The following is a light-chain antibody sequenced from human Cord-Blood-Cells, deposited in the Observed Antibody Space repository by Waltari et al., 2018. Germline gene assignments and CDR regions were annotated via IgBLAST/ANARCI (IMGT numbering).Light chain of an antibody. CDR2: DVS. Sequence: QSALTQPASVSGSPGQSITISCTGTSSAVGGYNYVSWYTQHPGKAPKLMIYDVSTRPSGVSNRFSGSKSGNTASLTISGLQAEDEADYYCSSYTSSSTVVFGGGTKLTVL. CDR3: SSYTSSSTVV. V-gene: IGLV2-14*01. J-gene: IGLJ2*01. CDR1: SSAVGGYNY.